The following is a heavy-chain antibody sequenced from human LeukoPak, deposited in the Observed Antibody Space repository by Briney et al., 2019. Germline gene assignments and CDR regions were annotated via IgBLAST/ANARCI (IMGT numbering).Heavy chain of an antibody. CDR1: GGSFSGYY. D-gene: IGHD6-19*01. CDR2: INHSGST. V-gene: IGHV4-34*01. Sequence: PSETLSITCAVYGGSFSGYYWSWIRQPPGKGLEWIGEINHSGSTNYNPSLKSRVTISVDTSKNQFSLKLSSVTAADTAVYYCAGVHSSGWKHWGQGTLVTVSS. CDR3: AGVHSSGWKH. J-gene: IGHJ1*01.